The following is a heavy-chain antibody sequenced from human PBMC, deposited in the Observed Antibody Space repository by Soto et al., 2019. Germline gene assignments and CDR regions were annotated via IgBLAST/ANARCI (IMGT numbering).Heavy chain of an antibody. J-gene: IGHJ5*02. Sequence: SETLSLTCTVSGGSVSSGSYYWSWIRQPPGKGLEWIGYIYYSGSTNYNPSLKSRVTISVDTSKNQFSLKLSSVTAADTAVYYCARGLLGYCSGGSCYDNWFDPWGQGTLVTVSS. V-gene: IGHV4-61*01. D-gene: IGHD2-15*01. CDR3: ARGLLGYCSGGSCYDNWFDP. CDR2: IYYSGST. CDR1: GGSVSSGSYY.